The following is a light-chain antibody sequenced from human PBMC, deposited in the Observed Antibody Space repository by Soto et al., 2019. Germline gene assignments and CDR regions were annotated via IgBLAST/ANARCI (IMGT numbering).Light chain of an antibody. V-gene: IGKV4-1*01. CDR1: QSVFFTSYNKNS. J-gene: IGKJ1*01. Sequence: DIVVTPSPDSVAVSLGEVAITNCRSSQSVFFTSYNKNSLAWYQQQPGQPPQLLIYWASTRESAVHDRFSGSGSGTDFTLTISSLQAEDVAVYYCQQYYSAPWMFGQGTKTQIK. CDR3: QQYYSAPWM. CDR2: WAS.